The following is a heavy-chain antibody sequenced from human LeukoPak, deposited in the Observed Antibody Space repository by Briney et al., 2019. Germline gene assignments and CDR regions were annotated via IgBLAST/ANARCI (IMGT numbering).Heavy chain of an antibody. V-gene: IGHV3-7*01. CDR3: ARVNPLMAPGAFDI. CDR1: GFPFINYW. D-gene: IGHD2-8*01. Sequence: GGSLRLSCVASGFPFINYWMTWVRQAPGKGLAWVANIKQDGSEKYYVDSVKGRFTISRDNARNSLYLQMNSLRAEDTAIFYCARVNPLMAPGAFDIWGQGTMVAVSS. CDR2: IKQDGSEK. J-gene: IGHJ3*02.